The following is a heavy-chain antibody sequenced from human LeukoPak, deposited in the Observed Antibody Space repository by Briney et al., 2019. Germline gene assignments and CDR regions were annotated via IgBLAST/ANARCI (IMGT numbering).Heavy chain of an antibody. CDR1: GFTFIGYG. V-gene: IGHV3-30*02. D-gene: IGHD4-23*01. Sequence: GGSLRLSCAASGFTFIGYGMHWVRQAPGKGLEWVAFIPYDGSNKYYADSVKGRFTISRDNSKNTLYLQMNSLRAEDTAVYYCAKDLGYGGNSPLDYYFDYWGQGTLVTVSS. CDR2: IPYDGSNK. J-gene: IGHJ4*02. CDR3: AKDLGYGGNSPLDYYFDY.